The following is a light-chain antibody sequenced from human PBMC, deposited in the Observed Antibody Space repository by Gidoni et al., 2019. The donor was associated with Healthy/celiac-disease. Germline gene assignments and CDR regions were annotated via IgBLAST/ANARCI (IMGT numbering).Light chain of an antibody. Sequence: QFVLTPPPSVSAAPGQKVTISCSGSSSNIGNNYVSWYQQLPGTAPKLLIYDNNKRPSGIPDRFSGSKSGTSATLGITGLQTGDEADYYCGTWDSSLSAWVFGGGTKLTVL. V-gene: IGLV1-51*01. CDR3: GTWDSSLSAWV. CDR1: SSNIGNNY. CDR2: DNN. J-gene: IGLJ3*02.